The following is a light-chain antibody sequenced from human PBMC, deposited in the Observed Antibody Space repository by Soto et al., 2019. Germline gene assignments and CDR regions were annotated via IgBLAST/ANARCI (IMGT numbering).Light chain of an antibody. J-gene: IGLJ1*01. Sequence: QSALTQPASVCGSPGQSITISCSGTSSDDGTYNLVSWYQQYPGKAPRLMIYEVTTRPSGVSIRFSGSKSGNTASLTISGLYPEVEADYYCCSYXGSSSSIFGTGTRSPT. V-gene: IGLV2-23*02. CDR1: SSDDGTYNL. CDR3: CSYXGSSSSI. CDR2: EVT.